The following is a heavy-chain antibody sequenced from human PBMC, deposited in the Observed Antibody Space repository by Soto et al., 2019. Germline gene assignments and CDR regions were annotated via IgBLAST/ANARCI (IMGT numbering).Heavy chain of an antibody. J-gene: IGHJ3*02. CDR1: GGSISSSSYY. CDR3: AFTYCSSTSCSKKHDAFDI. D-gene: IGHD2-2*01. V-gene: IGHV4-39*01. Sequence: QLQLQESGPGLVKPSETLSLTCTVSGGSISSSSYYWGWIRQPPGKGLEWIGSIYYSGSTYYNPSLKSRVTISVDTSKNQFSLKLSSVTAADTAVYYCAFTYCSSTSCSKKHDAFDIWGQGTMVTVSS. CDR2: IYYSGST.